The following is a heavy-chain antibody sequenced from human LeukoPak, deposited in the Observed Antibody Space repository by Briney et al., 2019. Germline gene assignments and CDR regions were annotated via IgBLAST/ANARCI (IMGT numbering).Heavy chain of an antibody. Sequence: SETLSLTCTVSGGSISGYNWNWIRQPPGKGLEWIGHMYYTGSSTYNPSLKSRVTISADTSKNQVSLSLNSVTAADTAVYYCARGMAADGYYYYGMDVWGQGTTVTVSS. CDR1: GGSISGYN. CDR2: MYYTGSS. D-gene: IGHD6-13*01. V-gene: IGHV4-59*01. J-gene: IGHJ6*02. CDR3: ARGMAADGYYYYGMDV.